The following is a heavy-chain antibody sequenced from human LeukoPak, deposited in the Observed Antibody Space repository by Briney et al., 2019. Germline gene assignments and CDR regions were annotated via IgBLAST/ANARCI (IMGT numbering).Heavy chain of an antibody. CDR3: ARHRGDYYYYYGMDV. CDR1: GYTFTSYD. CDR2: MNPNSGNT. Sequence: ASVKVSCKASGYTFTSYDINWVRQATGQGLEWMGWMNPNSGNTGYAQKFQGRVTMTRNTSISTAYMELSSLRSEDTAVYYSARHRGDYYYYYGMDVWGQGTTVTVSS. V-gene: IGHV1-8*01. D-gene: IGHD4-17*01. J-gene: IGHJ6*02.